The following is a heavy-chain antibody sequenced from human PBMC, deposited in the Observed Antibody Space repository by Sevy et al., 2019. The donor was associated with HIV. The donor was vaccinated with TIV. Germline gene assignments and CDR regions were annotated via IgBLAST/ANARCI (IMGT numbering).Heavy chain of an antibody. Sequence: SETLSLTCTVSGGSITSLYWNWIRQPPGKGLEWIANIFYNGHINYNPSLKSRVTLSPDTSKNQFSLRLGSVTAADTAMYYCAGENAWGRGYSWGQGTLVTVSS. CDR1: GGSITSLY. V-gene: IGHV4-59*08. CDR2: IFYNGHI. J-gene: IGHJ4*02. D-gene: IGHD1-26*01. CDR3: AGENAWGRGYS.